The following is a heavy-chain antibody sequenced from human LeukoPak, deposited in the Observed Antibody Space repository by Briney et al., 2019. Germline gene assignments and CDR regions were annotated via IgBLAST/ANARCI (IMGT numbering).Heavy chain of an antibody. D-gene: IGHD4/OR15-4a*01. CDR2: IYSDNT. V-gene: IGHV3-53*01. J-gene: IGHJ4*02. Sequence: GGSLRLSCAASGFTFRSYDMHWVRQATGKGLEWVSFIYSDNTHYSDSVKGRFTISRDNSKNTLYLQMNSLRAEDTAVYYCARRAGAYSHPYDYWGQGTLVTVSS. CDR3: ARRAGAYSHPYDY. CDR1: GFTFRSYD.